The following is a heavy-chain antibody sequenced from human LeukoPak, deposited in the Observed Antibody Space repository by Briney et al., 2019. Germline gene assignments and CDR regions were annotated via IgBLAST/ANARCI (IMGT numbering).Heavy chain of an antibody. Sequence: GASVKVSCKASGYTFIGYYMHWVRQAPGQGLEWMGWINPNSGGTNYAQKFQGRVTMTRDTSISTAYMELSRLRSDDTAVYYCARAPGGSSWYDHFDYWGQGTLVTVSS. CDR2: INPNSGGT. J-gene: IGHJ4*02. V-gene: IGHV1-2*02. CDR1: GYTFIGYY. D-gene: IGHD6-13*01. CDR3: ARAPGGSSWYDHFDY.